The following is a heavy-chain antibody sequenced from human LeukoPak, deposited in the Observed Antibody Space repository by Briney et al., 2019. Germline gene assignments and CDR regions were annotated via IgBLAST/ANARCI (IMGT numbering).Heavy chain of an antibody. J-gene: IGHJ6*03. CDR3: ARCYGRYYYYYYMDV. D-gene: IGHD2-15*01. V-gene: IGHV1-18*01. Sequence: GASVKVSCKASGYSFASYGISWVRQAPGQGLEWMGWISIYNGDINYARKLQGRVTITADKSMSTAYMELSSLRSEDTAVYYCARCYGRYYYYYYMDVWGKGTTVTVSS. CDR1: GYSFASYG. CDR2: ISIYNGDI.